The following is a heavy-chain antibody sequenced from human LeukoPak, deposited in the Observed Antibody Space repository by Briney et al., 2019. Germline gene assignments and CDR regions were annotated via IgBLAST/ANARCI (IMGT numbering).Heavy chain of an antibody. J-gene: IGHJ4*02. D-gene: IGHD6-19*01. V-gene: IGHV3-64*02. Sequence: PGGSLRLSCAASGFSFNSYTIHWLRQAPEKGLEYVSAISGNGGSTYYADSVKGRFTISGDNSKNTLYLQMGSLRAEDMGVYYCARGVGYSTGWYYFDYWGQGTLVTVSS. CDR1: GFSFNSYT. CDR2: ISGNGGST. CDR3: ARGVGYSTGWYYFDY.